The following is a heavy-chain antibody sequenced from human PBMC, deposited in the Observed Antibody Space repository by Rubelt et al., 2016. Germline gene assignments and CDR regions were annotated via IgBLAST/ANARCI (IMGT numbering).Heavy chain of an antibody. CDR1: GGTFSSYA. J-gene: IGHJ5*02. V-gene: IGHV1-69*04. CDR3: ARVFSGTSVGWLDP. CDR2: IIPILGIA. Sequence: QVQLVQSGAEVKKPGSSVKVSCKASGGTFSSYAISWVRQAPGQGLEWMGRIIPILGIANYAQKFQGRVPITADKSTSTAYMELSSLRSEDTAVYYCARVFSGTSVGWLDPWGQGTLVTVSS. D-gene: IGHD6-13*01.